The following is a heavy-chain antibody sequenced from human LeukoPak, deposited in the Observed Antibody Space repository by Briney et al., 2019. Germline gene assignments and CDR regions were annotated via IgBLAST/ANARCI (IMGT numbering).Heavy chain of an antibody. Sequence: ASVKVSCKASGDTITNHCVHWVRQAPGQGLEWMGVINPSGDRATYAQKFQGRITMTRDTSTSTVYIQLSSLRSDDTAVYYCARDQSAYERVWWFDPWGQGTLVTVSS. V-gene: IGHV1-46*01. CDR3: ARDQSAYERVWWFDP. D-gene: IGHD3-16*01. J-gene: IGHJ5*02. CDR1: GDTITNHC. CDR2: INPSGDRA.